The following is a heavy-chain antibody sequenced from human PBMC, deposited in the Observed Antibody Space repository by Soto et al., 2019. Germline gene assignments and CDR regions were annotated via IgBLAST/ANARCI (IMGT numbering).Heavy chain of an antibody. D-gene: IGHD2-21*02. J-gene: IGHJ5*02. CDR3: ARSGDSLRFDP. CDR2: INAGNGNT. CDR1: GYTFTSYA. Sequence: ASVKVSCKASGYTFTSYAMHWVRQAPGQRLEWMGWINAGNGNTKYSQKFQVRVTITKDTSATTAYMELSSLRSEDTAVYYCARSGDSLRFDPWGQGTLVTVSS. V-gene: IGHV1-3*01.